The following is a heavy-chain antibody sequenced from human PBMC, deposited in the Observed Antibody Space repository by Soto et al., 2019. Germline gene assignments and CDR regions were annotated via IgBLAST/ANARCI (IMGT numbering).Heavy chain of an antibody. J-gene: IGHJ4*02. Sequence: SVKVSCKASGGTFSSYAISWVRQAPGQGLEWMGGIIPIFGTANYAQKFQGRVTITADESTSTAYMELSSLRSEDTAVYYCARDLFSYYDSSGYYIFDYWGQGTLVTVSS. CDR2: IIPIFGTA. CDR1: GGTFSSYA. D-gene: IGHD3-22*01. CDR3: ARDLFSYYDSSGYYIFDY. V-gene: IGHV1-69*13.